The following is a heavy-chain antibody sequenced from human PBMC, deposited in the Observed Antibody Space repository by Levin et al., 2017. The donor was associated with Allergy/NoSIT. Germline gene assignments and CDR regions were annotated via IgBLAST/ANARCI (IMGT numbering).Heavy chain of an antibody. D-gene: IGHD4-23*01. CDR1: GFTFRSYA. CDR3: AKEEGYGGNSDETCY. CDR2: ISGSGGNT. Sequence: GGSLRLSCAASGFTFRSYAMSWVRQAPGKGLEWVSGISGSGGNTYYADSVKGRFTISRDNSKNTLYLQMNSLRAEDTAVYYCAKEEGYGGNSDETCYWGQGTLVTVSS. V-gene: IGHV3-23*01. J-gene: IGHJ4*02.